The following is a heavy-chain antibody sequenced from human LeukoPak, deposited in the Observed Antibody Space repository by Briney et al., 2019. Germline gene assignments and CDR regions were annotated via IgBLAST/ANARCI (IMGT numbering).Heavy chain of an antibody. Sequence: ASVKVSCKASGYTFTSYGISWVRQAPGQGLEWMGWISAYNGNTNYAQKLQGRVTMTTDTSTSTAYMELRSLRSDDTAVYYCARGHGGEYSLDYFDYWGQGTLVTVSS. CDR1: GYTFTSYG. D-gene: IGHD6-6*01. CDR2: ISAYNGNT. V-gene: IGHV1-18*01. CDR3: ARGHGGEYSLDYFDY. J-gene: IGHJ4*02.